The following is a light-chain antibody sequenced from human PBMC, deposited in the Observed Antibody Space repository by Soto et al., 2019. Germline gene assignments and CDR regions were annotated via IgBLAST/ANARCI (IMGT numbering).Light chain of an antibody. CDR1: QSVSSN. CDR2: GAS. CDR3: QQYSDWPPT. Sequence: ERVVTQSQATLSVSPGERATVSCRASQSVSSNLAWYQQKPGQAPRLLINGASTRATGIPARFSGSGSGTEFSLTISSLQSEDFAVYYCQQYSDWPPTFCQGTKVDIK. J-gene: IGKJ1*01. V-gene: IGKV3-15*01.